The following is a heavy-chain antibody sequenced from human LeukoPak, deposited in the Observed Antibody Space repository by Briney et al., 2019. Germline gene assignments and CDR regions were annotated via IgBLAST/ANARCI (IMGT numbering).Heavy chain of an antibody. CDR1: GFTFDDYA. J-gene: IGHJ4*02. CDR3: AGDGGNHRQ. CDR2: ISWNSGSI. Sequence: PGGSLRLSCAASGFTFDDYAMHWVRQAPGKGLEWVSGISWNSGSIGYADSVKGRFTISRDNAKNSLYLQMNSLRAEDTAVYYCAGDGGNHRQWGQGTLVTVSS. D-gene: IGHD4-23*01. V-gene: IGHV3-9*01.